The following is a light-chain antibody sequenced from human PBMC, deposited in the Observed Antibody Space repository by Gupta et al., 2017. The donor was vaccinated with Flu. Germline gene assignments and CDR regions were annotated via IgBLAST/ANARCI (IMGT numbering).Light chain of an antibody. J-gene: IGKJ4*01. CDR2: DGS. CDR3: QHDSSSKT. CDR1: QRVANNY. Sequence: PGTLSLSPGERATPSCRASQRVANNYLEWYQQNPGQAPRLIIYDGSNGAIDTPNRFSGSGYGKDFTLISNRREDEDFAVYYGQHDSSSKTFGRGTKVEI. V-gene: IGKV3-20*01.